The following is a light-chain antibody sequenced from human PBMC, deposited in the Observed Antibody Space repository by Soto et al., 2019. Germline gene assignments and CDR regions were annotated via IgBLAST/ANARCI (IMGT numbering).Light chain of an antibody. Sequence: EIVMTQSPASLSVPPGERATLSCRASQSVSSNFAWYLQKPGQAPRLLIYGASTRATAVPARFTASGSGTEFTLTISSLQSDDFGVYYCQRYDTWPRTFGQGTKVDIK. V-gene: IGKV3-15*01. CDR2: GAS. CDR1: QSVSSN. CDR3: QRYDTWPRT. J-gene: IGKJ1*01.